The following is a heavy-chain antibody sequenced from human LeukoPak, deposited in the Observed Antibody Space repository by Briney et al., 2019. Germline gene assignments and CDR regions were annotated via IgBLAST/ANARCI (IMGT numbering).Heavy chain of an antibody. D-gene: IGHD4-17*01. CDR1: GFTFSNAW. J-gene: IGHJ4*02. CDR3: TTDNDYGDYGLDY. V-gene: IGHV3-15*01. CDR2: IKRKSDGGTT. Sequence: KPGGSLRLSCAASGFTFSNAWMSWVRQAPGKGLEWVGHIKRKSDGGTTGYAAPVNGRFTISRDDSQNTLFLQMNGLKIEDTAVYYCTTDNDYGDYGLDYWGQGTLVTVSS.